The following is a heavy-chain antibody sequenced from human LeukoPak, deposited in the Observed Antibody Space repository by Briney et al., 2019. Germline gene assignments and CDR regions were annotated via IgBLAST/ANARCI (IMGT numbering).Heavy chain of an antibody. CDR1: GGSFSGYY. D-gene: IGHD6-19*01. V-gene: IGHV4-34*01. CDR3: ARLYSSGWYASSFDY. Sequence: PSETLSLTCAVYGGSFSGYYWIWIRQPPGKGLEWNGEINHSGSTNYNPSLKSRVTISVDTSKNQFSLKLSSVTAADTAVYYCARLYSSGWYASSFDYWGQGTLVTVSS. CDR2: INHSGST. J-gene: IGHJ4*02.